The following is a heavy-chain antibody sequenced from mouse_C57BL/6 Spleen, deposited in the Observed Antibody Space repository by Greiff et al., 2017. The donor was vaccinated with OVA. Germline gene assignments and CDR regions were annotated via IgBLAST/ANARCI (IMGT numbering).Heavy chain of an antibody. J-gene: IGHJ3*01. CDR3: ARSRYYGGTWFAY. D-gene: IGHD1-1*01. CDR1: GYTFTDYN. V-gene: IGHV1-22*01. Sequence: VQLQQSGPELVKPGASVKMSCKASGYTFTDYNMHWVKQSHGKSLEWIGYINPNNGGTSYNQKFKGKATLTVNKSSSTAYMELRSLTSEDSAVYYCARSRYYGGTWFAYWGQGTLVTVSA. CDR2: INPNNGGT.